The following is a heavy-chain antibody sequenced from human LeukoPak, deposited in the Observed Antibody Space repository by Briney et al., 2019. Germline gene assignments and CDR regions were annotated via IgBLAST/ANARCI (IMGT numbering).Heavy chain of an antibody. Sequence: GGSLRLSCAASGFTFRNNAMSWVRQGPGKGLEWGSAISGNGGNTYYADSVKGRFTVSRDNSKNTLSLQMNSLRAEDTAVFYCAKYSVTGTSPFDCWGQGTLVTVSS. J-gene: IGHJ4*02. V-gene: IGHV3-23*01. CDR3: AKYSVTGTSPFDC. CDR2: ISGNGGNT. D-gene: IGHD6-19*01. CDR1: GFTFRNNA.